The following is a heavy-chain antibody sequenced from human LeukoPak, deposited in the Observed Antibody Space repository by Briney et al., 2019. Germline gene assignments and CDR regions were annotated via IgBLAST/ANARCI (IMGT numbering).Heavy chain of an antibody. CDR1: GFTFSSYA. CDR3: ARGRFALGYCSGGSCYSHFDY. CDR2: ISYDGSNK. Sequence: GGSLRLSCAASGFTFSSYAMHWVRHAPGKGLEWVAVISYDGSNKYYADSVKGRFTISRDNSKNTLYLQMNSLRAEDTAVYYCARGRFALGYCSGGSCYSHFDYWGQGTLVTVSS. V-gene: IGHV3-30*04. D-gene: IGHD2-15*01. J-gene: IGHJ4*02.